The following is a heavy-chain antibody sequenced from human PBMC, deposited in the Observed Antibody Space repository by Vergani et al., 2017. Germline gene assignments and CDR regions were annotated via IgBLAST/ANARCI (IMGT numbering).Heavy chain of an antibody. CDR3: ASGYSYGFDAFDI. J-gene: IGHJ3*02. CDR2: ISWNSGSI. CDR1: GFTFDDYA. V-gene: IGHV3-9*01. D-gene: IGHD5-18*01. Sequence: EVQLVESGGGLVQPGRSLRLSCAASGFTFDDYAMHWVRQAPGKGLEWVSGISWNSGSIGYADSVKGRFTISRDNAKNSLYLQMNSLRAEDTALYYCASGYSYGFDAFDIWGQGTMVTVSS.